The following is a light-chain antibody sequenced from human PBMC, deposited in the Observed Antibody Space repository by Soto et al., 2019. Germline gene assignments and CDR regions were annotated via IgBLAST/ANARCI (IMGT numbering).Light chain of an antibody. CDR2: SAS. Sequence: IQLTQSPSSLSASVGDRVTITCRASQGISSSLAWYQHKPGKSPYLLISSASTLQCGVPSRFSVSGSGTDFPLTISSMQPEDFETYYCQHLNSYPTWTFGQGTKVEIK. J-gene: IGKJ1*01. V-gene: IGKV1-9*01. CDR3: QHLNSYPTWT. CDR1: QGISSS.